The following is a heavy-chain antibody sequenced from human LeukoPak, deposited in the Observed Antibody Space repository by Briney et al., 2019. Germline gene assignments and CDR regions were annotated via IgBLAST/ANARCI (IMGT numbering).Heavy chain of an antibody. CDR1: GGTFSSYA. D-gene: IGHD6-13*01. CDR3: ARVPGGLAAAGNY. V-gene: IGHV1-69*13. J-gene: IGHJ4*02. Sequence: GASVKVSCKASGGTFSSYASSWVRQAPGQGLEWMGGIIPIFGTANYAQKFQGRVTTTADESTSTAYMELSSLRSEDTAVYYCARVPGGLAAAGNYWGQGTLVTVSS. CDR2: IIPIFGTA.